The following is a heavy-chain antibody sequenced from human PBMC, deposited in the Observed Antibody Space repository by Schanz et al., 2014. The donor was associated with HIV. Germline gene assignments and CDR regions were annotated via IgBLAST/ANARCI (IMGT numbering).Heavy chain of an antibody. CDR1: AYSFSGYY. V-gene: IGHV1-2*02. Sequence: QVQLVQSGAEVKKPGASVTVSCKASAYSFSGYYIHWVRPAPGQGLEWMGWINSDNGTNYAQEFQGRVAMTRDTSIGTAYMELRSLRADDTAVYFCASSRLLWFGELFDNWGQGTLVTVSS. CDR2: INSDNGT. D-gene: IGHD3-10*01. J-gene: IGHJ4*02. CDR3: ASSRLLWFGELFDN.